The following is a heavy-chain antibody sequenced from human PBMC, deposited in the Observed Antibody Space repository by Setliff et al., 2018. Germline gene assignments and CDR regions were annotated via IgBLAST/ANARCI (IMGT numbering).Heavy chain of an antibody. V-gene: IGHV4-38-2*02. CDR1: GYSISSGYI. CDR2: IGHTGSI. Sequence: PSETLSLTCTVSGYSISSGYIWGWIRQPPGKGLEWVGNIGHTGSINYNPSLKSRLTISRDTSKNQVSLKLNSVTAADTAVYYCARIPASLYYFDYWGQGTLVTVSS. D-gene: IGHD2-2*01. J-gene: IGHJ4*02. CDR3: ARIPASLYYFDY.